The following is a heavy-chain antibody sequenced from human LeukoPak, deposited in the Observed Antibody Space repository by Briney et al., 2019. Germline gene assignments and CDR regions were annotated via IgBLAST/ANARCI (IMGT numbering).Heavy chain of an antibody. D-gene: IGHD2-2*02. CDR2: INHSGST. Sequence: PSETLSLTCAVYGGSFSGYYWSWIRQPPGKGLEWIGEINHSGSTNYNPSLKSRVTISVDTSNNQSSLKVNSVTAADTAVYYCARARRCSTNSCYTYFDPWGQGTLVTVSS. J-gene: IGHJ5*02. CDR1: GGSFSGYY. V-gene: IGHV4-34*01. CDR3: ARARRCSTNSCYTYFDP.